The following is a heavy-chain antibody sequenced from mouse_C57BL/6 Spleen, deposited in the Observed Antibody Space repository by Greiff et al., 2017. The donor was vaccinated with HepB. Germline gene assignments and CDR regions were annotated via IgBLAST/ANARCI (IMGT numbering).Heavy chain of an antibody. J-gene: IGHJ3*01. CDR1: GFTFSSYA. V-gene: IGHV5-4*03. D-gene: IGHD2-1*01. CDR2: ISDGGSYT. Sequence: DVMLVESGGGLVKPGGSLKLSCAASGFTFSSYAMSWVRQTPEKRLEWVATISDGGSYTYYPDNVKGRFTISRDNAKNNLYLQMSHLKSEDTAMYYCVSYYGNYPAWFAYWGQGTLVTVSA. CDR3: VSYYGNYPAWFAY.